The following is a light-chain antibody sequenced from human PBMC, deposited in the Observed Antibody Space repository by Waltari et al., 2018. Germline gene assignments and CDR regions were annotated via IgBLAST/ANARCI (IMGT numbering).Light chain of an antibody. Sequence: SYVLTQPPSLSVAPGKTATITCGGGNLRWKRVHWYQQKPGQAPVLGIYFDNDRPSGIPERFSGSNSGDTATLTISRVEAGDEADYYCQVWDSRSDRAFGGGTKLTVL. J-gene: IGLJ2*01. V-gene: IGLV3-21*04. CDR2: FDN. CDR1: NLRWKR. CDR3: QVWDSRSDRA.